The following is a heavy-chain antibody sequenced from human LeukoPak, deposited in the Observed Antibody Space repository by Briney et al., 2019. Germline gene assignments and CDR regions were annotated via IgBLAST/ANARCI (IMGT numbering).Heavy chain of an antibody. D-gene: IGHD3-10*01. Sequence: PGGSLRLSCAASGFTFSSYGMHWVRQAPGKGLEWVAVISYDGSNKYYADSVKGRFTISRDNSKNTLYLQMNSLRAEDTAVYYCAKGKLWFGEPIGGNFDYWGQGTLVTVSS. CDR2: ISYDGSNK. V-gene: IGHV3-30*18. J-gene: IGHJ4*02. CDR3: AKGKLWFGEPIGGNFDY. CDR1: GFTFSSYG.